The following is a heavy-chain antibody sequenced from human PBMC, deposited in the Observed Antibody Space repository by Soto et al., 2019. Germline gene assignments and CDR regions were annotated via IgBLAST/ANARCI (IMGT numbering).Heavy chain of an antibody. CDR1: GGSISSGDYY. CDR2: IYYSGST. Sequence: SEPLSLTCTVPGGSISSGDYYWSWIRQVPKKGLEWIGYIYYSGSTYYNPSLRSRVAMSVDTSKNQFSLKLSSVTAADTAIYYCAREGRLAAAGRFDYWGQGTLVTVSS. J-gene: IGHJ4*02. D-gene: IGHD6-13*01. CDR3: AREGRLAAAGRFDY. V-gene: IGHV4-31*03.